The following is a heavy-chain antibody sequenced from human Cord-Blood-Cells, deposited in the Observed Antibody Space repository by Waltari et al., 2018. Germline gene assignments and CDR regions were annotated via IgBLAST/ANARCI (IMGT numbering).Heavy chain of an antibody. CDR3: AREPDYGDYFDY. D-gene: IGHD4-17*01. CDR2: ISSSSSYI. J-gene: IGHJ4*02. CDR1: GFTCSSYS. Sequence: EVQLVESGGGLVKPGGSLRLSCAASGFTCSSYSMNWVRQAPGKGLEWVSTISSSSSYIYYADSVKGRFTISRDNAKNSLYLQMNILRAEDTAVYYCAREPDYGDYFDYWGQGTLVTVSS. V-gene: IGHV3-21*01.